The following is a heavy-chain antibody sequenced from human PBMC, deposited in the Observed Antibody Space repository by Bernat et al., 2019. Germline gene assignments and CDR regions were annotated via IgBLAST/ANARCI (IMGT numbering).Heavy chain of an antibody. J-gene: IGHJ6*02. Sequence: QVQLVESGGGVVQPGRSLRLSCAASGFTFSGYGMHWVRQAPGKGLEWVAVIWYDGSNKYYADSVKGRFTISRDNSKNTLYLQMNSLRAEDTAVYYCARDAGYTYYYGMDVWGQGTTVTVSS. CDR2: IWYDGSNK. CDR3: ARDAGYTYYYGMDV. V-gene: IGHV3-33*01. D-gene: IGHD1-1*01. CDR1: GFTFSGYG.